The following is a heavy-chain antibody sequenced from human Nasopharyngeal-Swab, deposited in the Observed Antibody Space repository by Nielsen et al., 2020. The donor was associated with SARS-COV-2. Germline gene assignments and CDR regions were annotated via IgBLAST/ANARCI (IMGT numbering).Heavy chain of an antibody. J-gene: IGHJ4*02. V-gene: IGHV1-69*01. Sequence: WVRQAPRQGLEWMGGIIPIFGTANYAQKFQGRVTITADESTSTAYMELSSLRSEDTAVYYCARDEDCGGDCYKGEWTLGDYWGQGTLVTVSS. D-gene: IGHD2-21*01. CDR2: IIPIFGTA. CDR3: ARDEDCGGDCYKGEWTLGDY.